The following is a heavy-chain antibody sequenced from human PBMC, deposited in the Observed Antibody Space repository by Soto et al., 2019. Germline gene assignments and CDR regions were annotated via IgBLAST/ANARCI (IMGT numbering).Heavy chain of an antibody. CDR2: INIGSGNT. J-gene: IGHJ6*02. CDR1: GYTFTNYA. D-gene: IGHD2-21*02. CDR3: ARDGGDCGYRLIYYYYIGMDV. Sequence: ASVKVSCKASGYTFTNYAIHWVRQAPGQRLEWMGWINIGSGNTEYSQNFQDRITITRDTSASTVYMELSSLRSEDTAVYYCARDGGDCGYRLIYYYYIGMDVWGQGTTVTVSS. V-gene: IGHV1-3*04.